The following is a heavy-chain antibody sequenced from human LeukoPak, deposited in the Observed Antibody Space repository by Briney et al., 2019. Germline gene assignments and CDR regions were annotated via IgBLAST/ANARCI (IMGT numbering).Heavy chain of an antibody. D-gene: IGHD3-10*01. CDR1: GYTLTELS. CDR3: ATGNWRRWFGEPPFDY. CDR2: FDPEDGGT. V-gene: IGHV1-24*01. J-gene: IGHJ4*02. Sequence: ASVTVSFKVSGYTLTELSMHWVRQAPGKGLEWMGGFDPEDGGTIYAQKFQGRVTMTEDTSTDTAYMELSSLRSEDTAVYYCATGNWRRWFGEPPFDYWGQGTLVTVSS.